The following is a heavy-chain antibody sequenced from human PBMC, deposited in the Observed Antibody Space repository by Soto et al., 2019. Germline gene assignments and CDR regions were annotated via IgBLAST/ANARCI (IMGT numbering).Heavy chain of an antibody. CDR2: IYYSGTT. J-gene: IGHJ4*02. CDR1: GGSISSSSYY. Sequence: QLQLQESGPGLVKPSETLSLTCTVSGGSISSSSYYWGWIRQPPGKGLEWIGSIYYSGTTYYNPSLKSRVTTSVDTFKNQFSLKLSSVTAADTAVYSCARHRVYYDILTAYYTELNFDYWGQGTLVTVSS. D-gene: IGHD3-9*01. CDR3: ARHRVYYDILTAYYTELNFDY. V-gene: IGHV4-39*01.